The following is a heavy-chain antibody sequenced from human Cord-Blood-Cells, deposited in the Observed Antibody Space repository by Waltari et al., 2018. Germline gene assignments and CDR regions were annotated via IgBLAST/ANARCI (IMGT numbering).Heavy chain of an antibody. CDR3: ARGRLSYCSSTSCYTVDY. D-gene: IGHD2-2*02. V-gene: IGHV1-8*01. J-gene: IGHJ4*02. CDR1: GYTFTSYD. CDR2: MNPNGGNA. Sequence: QVQLVQSGAEVKKPGASVKVSCKASGYTFTSYDITWVRQAIGQGLEWMGSMNPNGGNADYAQKCQGGITMTRSTSISRAYMELSSLRSEDTAVYYCARGRLSYCSSTSCYTVDYWGQGTLVTVSA.